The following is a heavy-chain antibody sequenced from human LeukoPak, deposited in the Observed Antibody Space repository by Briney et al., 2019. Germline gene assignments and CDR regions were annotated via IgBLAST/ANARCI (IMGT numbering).Heavy chain of an antibody. V-gene: IGHV4-30-2*01. D-gene: IGHD3-10*01. CDR3: ARAGATADAFDI. J-gene: IGHJ3*02. Sequence: PSQTLSLTCAVSGGSISSGSYSWSWIRQPPGKGLEWIGYIYHSGSTYYNPSLKSRVTISVDRSKNQFSLKLSSVTAADTAVYYCARAGATADAFDIWGQGTMVTVSS. CDR1: GGSISSGSYS. CDR2: IYHSGST.